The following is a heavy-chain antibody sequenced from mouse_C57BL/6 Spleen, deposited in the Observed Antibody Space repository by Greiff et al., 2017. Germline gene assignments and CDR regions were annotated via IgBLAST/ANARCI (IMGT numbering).Heavy chain of an antibody. V-gene: IGHV1-55*01. D-gene: IGHD2-2*01. CDR2: IYPGRGST. J-gene: IGHJ1*03. Sequence: QVQLQQPGAELVKPGASVKMSCKASGYTFTSYWITWVKQRPGQGLEWIGDIYPGRGSTNYNEKFKSKATLTVDTSSSTAYMQLSSLTAEDSAVYYSARPSMVTRYFDVWGTGTTVTVSA. CDR1: GYTFTSYW. CDR3: ARPSMVTRYFDV.